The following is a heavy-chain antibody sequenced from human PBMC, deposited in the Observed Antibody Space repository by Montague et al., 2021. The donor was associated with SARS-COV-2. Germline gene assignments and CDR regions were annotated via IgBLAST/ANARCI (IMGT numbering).Heavy chain of an antibody. D-gene: IGHD6-19*01. CDR1: GHSSSIYY. CDR3: ARGERGAWYNHYFDY. V-gene: IGHV4-59*13. J-gene: IGHJ4*02. Sequence: SETLSLTCTVAGHSSSIYYGSWIRQHPGKRLECIGHIYSSGSTKYNPSLKSRVTISVDTPKNQFSLKLMSVTAADTAVYYCARGERGAWYNHYFDYWGQGALVTVSS. CDR2: IYSSGST.